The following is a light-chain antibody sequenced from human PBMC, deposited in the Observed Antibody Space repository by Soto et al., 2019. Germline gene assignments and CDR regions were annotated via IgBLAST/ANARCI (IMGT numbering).Light chain of an antibody. CDR1: QTVRNNY. Sequence: EFGLSNSAGTLSLSQGERATLSCRASQTVRNNYLAWYQQKPGQAPRLLIYDASSRATGIPDRFSGSGSGTEFTLTISSLQPDDFATYYCQHYNSYSEAFGQGAKVDIK. J-gene: IGKJ1*01. CDR3: QHYNSYSEA. CDR2: DAS. V-gene: IGKV3-20*01.